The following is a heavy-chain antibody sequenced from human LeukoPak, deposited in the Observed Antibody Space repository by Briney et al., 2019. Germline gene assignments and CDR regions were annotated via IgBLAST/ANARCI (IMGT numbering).Heavy chain of an antibody. Sequence: PGGSLRLSCAASGFIFSVAAMTCVRQAPGKGLEWVSLIGASGESTYYADSVKGRFTISRDNSKNTLSLQMNSLRVEDTAMYFCAKDIQLSTWGLGTMVTVSS. CDR1: GFIFSVAA. CDR2: IGASGEST. V-gene: IGHV3-23*01. J-gene: IGHJ3*01. D-gene: IGHD5-24*01. CDR3: AKDIQLST.